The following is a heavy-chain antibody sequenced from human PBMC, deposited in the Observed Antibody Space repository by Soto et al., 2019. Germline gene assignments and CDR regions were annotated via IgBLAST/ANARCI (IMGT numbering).Heavy chain of an antibody. D-gene: IGHD1-20*01. CDR3: ASASQRAGNWNQLGNWFDP. J-gene: IGHJ5*02. CDR1: GGTFSSYA. V-gene: IGHV1-69*12. Sequence: QVQLVQSGAEVKKPGSSVQVSCKASGGTFSSYAISWVRQAPGQGLEWMGGIIPIFGTANYAQKFLGRVTITADESTSIAYMELSSLRSEDTAVYYCASASQRAGNWNQLGNWFDPWGQGTLVTVSS. CDR2: IIPIFGTA.